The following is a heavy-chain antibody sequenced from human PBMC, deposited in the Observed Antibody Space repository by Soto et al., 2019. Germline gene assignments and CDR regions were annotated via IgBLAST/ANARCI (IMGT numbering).Heavy chain of an antibody. V-gene: IGHV1-18*01. D-gene: IGHD1-7*01. J-gene: IGHJ6*02. Sequence: ASVKVSCKASGYTFTSYGISWVRQAPGQGLEWMGWISAYNGNTNYAQKLQGRVTMTTDTSTSTAYMELRSLRSDDTSVYYCAIPNWNSYYYVMDVWGQGTTVTVSS. CDR1: GYTFTSYG. CDR3: AIPNWNSYYYVMDV. CDR2: ISAYNGNT.